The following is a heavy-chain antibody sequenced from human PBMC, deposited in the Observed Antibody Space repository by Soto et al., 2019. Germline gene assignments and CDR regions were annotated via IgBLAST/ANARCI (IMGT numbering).Heavy chain of an antibody. CDR1: GGSMISYY. Sequence: SETLSLTCTVSGGSMISYYWSWIRQPPGKALEWLGYISDSGNSNYNPSLKSRVTMPVDTSKNQFSLKLSSVTAADTAVYYCARLGGSYAVPHFDYWGQGTLVTVSS. J-gene: IGHJ4*02. CDR3: ARLGGSYAVPHFDY. D-gene: IGHD1-26*01. V-gene: IGHV4-59*08. CDR2: ISDSGNS.